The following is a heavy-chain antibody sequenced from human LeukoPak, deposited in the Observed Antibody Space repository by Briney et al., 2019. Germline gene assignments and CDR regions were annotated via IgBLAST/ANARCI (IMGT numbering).Heavy chain of an antibody. CDR2: IETDGSRS. J-gene: IGHJ4*02. CDR1: GFTFSWHR. CDR3: ARDQVGTMPNDF. V-gene: IGHV3-74*01. Sequence: GGSLRLSCAASGFTFSWHRMHWVRQVPGKGLVWISWIETDGSRSGYVGSVQGRFTFSRDNAKITLYLQMNSLRAEDTAIYYCARDQVGTMPNDFWGQGTLVTVSS. D-gene: IGHD1-26*01.